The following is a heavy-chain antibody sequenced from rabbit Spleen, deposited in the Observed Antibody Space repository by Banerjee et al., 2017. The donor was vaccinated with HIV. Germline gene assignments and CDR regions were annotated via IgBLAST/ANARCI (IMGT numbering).Heavy chain of an antibody. Sequence: QEQLEESGGDLVKPEGSLTLTCKASGVSLNDKDVMCWVRQAPGKGLEWIACIYAGGSANTYYASWAKGRFTCSKTSSTTVTLQMTSLTVADTATYFCARDLASVVGWNFNLWGPGTLVTVS. J-gene: IGHJ4*01. CDR1: GVSLNDKDV. CDR3: ARDLASVVGWNFNL. D-gene: IGHD3-1*01. CDR2: IYAGGSANT. V-gene: IGHV1S45*01.